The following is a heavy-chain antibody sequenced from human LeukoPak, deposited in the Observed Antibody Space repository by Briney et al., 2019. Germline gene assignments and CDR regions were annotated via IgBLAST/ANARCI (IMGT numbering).Heavy chain of an antibody. CDR2: ISAYYGNT. V-gene: IGHV1-18*01. CDR1: GYTFTSYG. CDR3: AREPYSSSWYWFDP. D-gene: IGHD6-13*01. Sequence: GASVKVSCKASGYTFTSYGISWVRQAPGQGLEWMGWISAYYGNTNYAQKLQGRVTMTTDTSTSTAYMELRSLRSDDTAVYYCAREPYSSSWYWFDPWGQGTLVTVSS. J-gene: IGHJ5*02.